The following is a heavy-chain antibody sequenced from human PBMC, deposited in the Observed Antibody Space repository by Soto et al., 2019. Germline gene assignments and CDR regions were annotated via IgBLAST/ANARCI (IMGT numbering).Heavy chain of an antibody. D-gene: IGHD6-13*01. J-gene: IGHJ3*02. Sequence: SVKVSCKTSGFTFSTSTVQWVRQARGQRLEWIGWIVAGSGDTNYAQKFQERVTITRDMSTNTAYMELNSLKASDTAMYYCAAFYSSSYPIWGQGTMVTVSS. V-gene: IGHV1-58*01. CDR2: IVAGSGDT. CDR3: AAFYSSSYPI. CDR1: GFTFSTST.